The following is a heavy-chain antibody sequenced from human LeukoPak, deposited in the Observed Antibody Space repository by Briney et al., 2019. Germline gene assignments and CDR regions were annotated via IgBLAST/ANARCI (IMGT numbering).Heavy chain of an antibody. D-gene: IGHD4-17*01. CDR3: ARAVTVTDFDY. CDR1: GGSISSSSYY. J-gene: IGHJ4*02. Sequence: SETLSLTCTVSGGSISSSSYYWGWIRQPPGKGLEWIGSVYYSGSTNYNPSLKSRVTISVDTSKNQFSLKLSSVTAADTAVYYCARAVTVTDFDYWGQGTLVTVSS. V-gene: IGHV4-39*07. CDR2: VYYSGST.